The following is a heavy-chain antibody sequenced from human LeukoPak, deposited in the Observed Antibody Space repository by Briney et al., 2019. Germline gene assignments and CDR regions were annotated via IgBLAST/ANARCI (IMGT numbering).Heavy chain of an antibody. J-gene: IGHJ6*04. D-gene: IGHD3-3*01. Sequence: SVKVSCKASGGTFSSYAISWVRQAPGQGLEWMGGIIPIFGTANYAQKFQGRVTITADKSTGTAYMELSSLRSEDTAVYYCARKGARSPTGQTDFDYYYGMDVWGKGTTVTVSS. CDR2: IIPIFGTA. CDR3: ARKGARSPTGQTDFDYYYGMDV. V-gene: IGHV1-69*06. CDR1: GGTFSSYA.